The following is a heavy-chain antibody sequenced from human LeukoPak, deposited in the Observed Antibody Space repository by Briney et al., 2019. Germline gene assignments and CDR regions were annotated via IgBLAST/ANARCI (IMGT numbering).Heavy chain of an antibody. Sequence: GGSLRLSCAASGFTFSDYYMSWIRQAPGKGLVWVSYISSSGSTIYYADSVKGRFTISRDNAKNSLYLQMNSLRAEDTAVYYCARDWYYYDSSGYSRYFDYWGQGTLVTVSS. CDR1: GFTFSDYY. CDR3: ARDWYYYDSSGYSRYFDY. V-gene: IGHV3-11*01. CDR2: ISSSGSTI. J-gene: IGHJ4*02. D-gene: IGHD3-22*01.